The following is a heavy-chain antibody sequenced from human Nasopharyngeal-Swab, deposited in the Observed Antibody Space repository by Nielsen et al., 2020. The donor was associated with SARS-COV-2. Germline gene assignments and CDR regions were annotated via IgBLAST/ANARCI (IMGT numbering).Heavy chain of an antibody. D-gene: IGHD6-19*01. CDR1: GFTFSVYY. V-gene: IGHV3-11*01. J-gene: IGHJ6*02. CDR2: ISNSGTTI. Sequence: GESLKISCAASGFTFSVYYMGWIRHAPGKGLEWVSYISNSGTTIQYADSVKGRFTVSRDNGKSSLYLQMNGLRAEDTAVYYCARDSELAYSSGWYGMDVWGQGTTVTVSS. CDR3: ARDSELAYSSGWYGMDV.